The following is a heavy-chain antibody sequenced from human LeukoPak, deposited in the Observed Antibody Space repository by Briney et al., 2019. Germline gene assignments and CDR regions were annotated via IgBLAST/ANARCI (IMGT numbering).Heavy chain of an antibody. J-gene: IGHJ5*02. CDR2: IYYSGST. Sequence: SETLSLTCTVSGGSISSSSYYWGWIRQPPGKGPEWIGSIYYSGSTYYNPSLKSRVTISVDTSKNQFSLKLSSVTAADTAVYYCARRWIAAAARGWFDPWGKGTLVTVSS. CDR3: ARRWIAAAARGWFDP. D-gene: IGHD6-13*01. V-gene: IGHV4-39*01. CDR1: GGSISSSSYY.